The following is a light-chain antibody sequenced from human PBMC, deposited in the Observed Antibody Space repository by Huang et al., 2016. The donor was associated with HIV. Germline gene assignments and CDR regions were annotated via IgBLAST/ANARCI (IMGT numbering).Light chain of an antibody. Sequence: DIQVTQSPSTLSAFVGDRVNITCRTSQRISTWLAWYQQRPGKAPKLLISQSSNLESWVPSRFSGNGSGTEFTLTINGLQPDDLATYYCQHQWTFGQGTKVEIK. CDR2: QSS. CDR1: QRISTW. V-gene: IGKV1-5*03. J-gene: IGKJ1*01. CDR3: QHQWT.